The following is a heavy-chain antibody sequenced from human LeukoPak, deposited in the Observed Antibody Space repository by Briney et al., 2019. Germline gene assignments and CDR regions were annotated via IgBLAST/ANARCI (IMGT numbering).Heavy chain of an antibody. Sequence: GGSLRLSCAASGYTFDDYGMSWVRQAPGKGLQWVSGINWSGGSTLYADSVKGRFTISRDNAKNSLYVQMNSLRVEDTALYYCVRGESRGYYRHWGQGTLVTVSS. CDR3: VRGESRGYYRH. CDR2: INWSGGST. D-gene: IGHD3-22*01. V-gene: IGHV3-20*04. CDR1: GYTFDDYG. J-gene: IGHJ4*02.